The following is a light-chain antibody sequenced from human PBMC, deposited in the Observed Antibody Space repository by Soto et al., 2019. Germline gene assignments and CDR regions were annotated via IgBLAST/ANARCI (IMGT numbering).Light chain of an antibody. J-gene: IGLJ1*01. V-gene: IGLV2-14*03. CDR1: SSDVGAYNF. CDR2: DVS. CDR3: SSYTSSSTHV. Sequence: QSALTQPASVSGSPGQSITISCTGTSSDVGAYNFVSWYQQHPGKVPKLMIFDVSSRPSGVSDRFSGSKSGNTASLTISGLQAEDEGDYCCSSYTSSSTHVFGSGTKLTV.